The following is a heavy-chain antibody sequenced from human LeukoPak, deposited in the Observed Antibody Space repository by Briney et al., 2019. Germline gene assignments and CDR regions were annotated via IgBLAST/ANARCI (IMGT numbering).Heavy chain of an antibody. CDR3: ALSQYGEALFDY. CDR1: GVSIASNTHY. Sequence: KASETLSLTCNVSGVSIASNTHYWTWIRHHPGTGLEWIGFISYSDPTSYNPSLRSRVAFSLDTSKNQFSPQLHSVTAADTAVYYCALSQYGEALFDYWGQGSLVTVSS. CDR2: ISYSDPT. D-gene: IGHD3-10*01. V-gene: IGHV4-31*03. J-gene: IGHJ4*02.